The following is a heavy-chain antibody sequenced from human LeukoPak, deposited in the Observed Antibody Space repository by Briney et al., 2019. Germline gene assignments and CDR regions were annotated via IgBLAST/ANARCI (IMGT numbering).Heavy chain of an antibody. CDR2: ISYDGSNK. CDR1: GFTFSSYA. D-gene: IGHD3-22*01. V-gene: IGHV3-30*04. CDR3: ARDVITRF. Sequence: PGGSLRLSCAASGFTFSSYAMHWVRQAPGKGLEWVAVISYDGSNKYYADSVKGRFTISRDNAKNSLYLQMNSLRAEDTAVYYCARDVITRFWGQGTLVTVSS. J-gene: IGHJ4*02.